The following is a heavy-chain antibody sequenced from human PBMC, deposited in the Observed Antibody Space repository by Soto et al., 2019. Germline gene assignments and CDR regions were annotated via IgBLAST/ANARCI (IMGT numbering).Heavy chain of an antibody. CDR1: GFTFDLNG. CDR2: ISYDGSDK. Sequence: QMQLVESGGGVVQPGRSLRLSCVASGFTFDLNGLHWVRQAPGKGLEWVTVISYDGSDKYYADSLKGRVIVSRDNSKNTLYLHMDSLRTEDTAIYYCARDRGAGRENYFGMDVWGQGTTVTVSS. CDR3: ARDRGAGRENYFGMDV. J-gene: IGHJ6*02. V-gene: IGHV3-30-3*01. D-gene: IGHD3-10*01.